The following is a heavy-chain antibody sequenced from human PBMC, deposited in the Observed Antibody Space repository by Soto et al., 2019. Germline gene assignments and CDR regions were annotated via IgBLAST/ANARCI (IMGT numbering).Heavy chain of an antibody. CDR3: VRDGLYRPDGFDI. CDR2: LSRGGGST. Sequence: EAQLLESGGDLVQPGGSLRLSCAASGFTFSSHGMGWVRQAPGKGLEWISGLSRGGGSTYYADSVKGRFTISRDNSKNTLDLIMNSLRVEDTALYYCVRDGLYRPDGFDIWGQGTMVTVSS. V-gene: IGHV3-23*01. J-gene: IGHJ3*02. CDR1: GFTFSSHG. D-gene: IGHD5-12*01.